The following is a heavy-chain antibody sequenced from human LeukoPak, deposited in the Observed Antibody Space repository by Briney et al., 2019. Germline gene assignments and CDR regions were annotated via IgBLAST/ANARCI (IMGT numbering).Heavy chain of an antibody. Sequence: PSETLSLTCTVSGGSISSSSYYWGWIRQPPGKGLEWIGSIYYSGSTYYNPSLKSRVTISVDTSKNQFSLKLSSVTAADTAVYYCARHRIVGATSVGRVDYWGQGTLVTVSS. CDR2: IYYSGST. D-gene: IGHD1-26*01. CDR1: GGSISSSSYY. J-gene: IGHJ4*02. CDR3: ARHRIVGATSVGRVDY. V-gene: IGHV4-39*07.